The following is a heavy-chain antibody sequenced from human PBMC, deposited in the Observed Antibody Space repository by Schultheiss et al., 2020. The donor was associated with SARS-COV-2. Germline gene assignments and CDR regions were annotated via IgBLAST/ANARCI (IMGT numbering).Heavy chain of an antibody. CDR2: ISSSSSYT. V-gene: IGHV3-21*05. Sequence: GGSLRLSCAASGFTFSSYSMNWVRQAPGKGLEWVSYISSSSSYTNYADSVKGRFTISRDNAKNSLYLQMNSLRAEDTAVYYCARSAGADYWGQGTLVTVSS. J-gene: IGHJ4*02. CDR1: GFTFSSYS. CDR3: ARSAGADY.